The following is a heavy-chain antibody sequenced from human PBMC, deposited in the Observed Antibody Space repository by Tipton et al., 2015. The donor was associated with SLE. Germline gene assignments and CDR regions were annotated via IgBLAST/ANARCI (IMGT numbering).Heavy chain of an antibody. D-gene: IGHD3-22*01. CDR1: GYSISSGYY. V-gene: IGHV4-38-2*01. CDR3: ARNYHDSSGLNFFDT. CDR2: IYYSGST. Sequence: TLSLTCAVSGYSISSGYYWGWIRQPPGKGLEWIGYIYYSGSTNYNPSLKSRVTISVDTSKNQFSLNLRSVTAADTAVYYCARNYHDSSGLNFFDTWGQGALVTVSS. J-gene: IGHJ5*02.